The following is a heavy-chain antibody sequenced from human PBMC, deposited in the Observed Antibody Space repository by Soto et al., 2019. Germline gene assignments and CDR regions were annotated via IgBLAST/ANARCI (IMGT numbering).Heavy chain of an antibody. Sequence: QVQLQESGPGLVKPSQTLSLTCIVSGGSISSGGYYWSWIRQHPGKGLEWIGNIYNSGTTHYNPSLRSRVITSVDTSKNQFSLRLSSVTAADTAVYFCAGGSEGSSGLYPRLGYYFDYWGQGTLVTVSS. CDR1: GGSISSGGYY. CDR2: IYNSGTT. V-gene: IGHV4-31*03. CDR3: AGGSEGSSGLYPRLGYYFDY. D-gene: IGHD6-19*01. J-gene: IGHJ4*02.